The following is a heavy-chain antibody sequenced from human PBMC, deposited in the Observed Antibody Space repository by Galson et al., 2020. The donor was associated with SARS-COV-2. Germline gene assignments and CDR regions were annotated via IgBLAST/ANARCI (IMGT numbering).Heavy chain of an antibody. CDR3: TKVPSPSAGSRWTPAWGYFDS. D-gene: IGHD6-13*01. CDR2: ISGSGDII. J-gene: IGHJ4*02. V-gene: IGHV3-23*01. CDR1: GFIFSNYV. Sequence: GESLKISCAASGFIFSNYVVTWVRQAPGKGLEWVSAISGSGDIIYYADSVRGRFTISRDNSKQNLYLQMNSLRVEDTALYYCTKVPSPSAGSRWTPAWGYFDSWGQGTEVTVSS.